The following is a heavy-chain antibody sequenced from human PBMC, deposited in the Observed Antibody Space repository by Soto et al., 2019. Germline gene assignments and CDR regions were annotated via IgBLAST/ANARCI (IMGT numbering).Heavy chain of an antibody. CDR2: ISAYNGNT. CDR3: ARDGSQRGRHRGVFAY. CDR1: GYTFTSYG. V-gene: IGHV1-18*01. D-gene: IGHD3-10*01. Sequence: QVQLVQSGAEVKKPGASVKVSCKASGYTFTSYGISWVRQAPGQGLEWMGWISAYNGNTNYAQKLQGRVTMTTDTSTRPAYMELRSVRSDDTAVYYCARDGSQRGRHRGVFAYWGQGTLVTVSS. J-gene: IGHJ4*02.